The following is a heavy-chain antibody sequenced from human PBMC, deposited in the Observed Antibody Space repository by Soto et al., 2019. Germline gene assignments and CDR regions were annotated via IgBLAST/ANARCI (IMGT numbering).Heavy chain of an antibody. CDR3: ERDVGMCGGDCSPYYYYYGMDV. CDR2: IWYDGSNK. D-gene: IGHD2-21*02. V-gene: IGHV3-33*01. CDR1: GFTFSSYG. Sequence: QVQLVESGGGVVQPGRSLRLSCAASGFTFSSYGMHWVRQAPGKGLEWVAVIWYDGSNKYYADSVKGRFTISRDNSKNTLYLQMNSLRAEETAVYYCERDVGMCGGDCSPYYYYYGMDVWGQGTTVTVSS. J-gene: IGHJ6*02.